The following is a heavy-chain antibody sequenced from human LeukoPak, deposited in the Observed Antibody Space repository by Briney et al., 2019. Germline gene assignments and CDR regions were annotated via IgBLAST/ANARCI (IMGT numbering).Heavy chain of an antibody. D-gene: IGHD1-26*01. CDR1: GFTFSSYA. V-gene: IGHV3-23*01. Sequence: PGGSLRLSCAASGFTFSSYAMSWVRQAPGKGLEWVSAISGSGGSTYYADSVKGRFTISRDNSKNTLYLQMNSLRVEDTAMYYCAVAATGRGGIDYWGQGTLVTVSS. CDR3: AVAATGRGGIDY. CDR2: ISGSGGST. J-gene: IGHJ4*02.